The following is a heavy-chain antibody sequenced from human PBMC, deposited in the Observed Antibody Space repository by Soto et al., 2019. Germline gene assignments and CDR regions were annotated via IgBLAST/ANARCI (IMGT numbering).Heavy chain of an antibody. CDR1: GGSLSSGDYY. D-gene: IGHD3-22*01. Sequence: SETLSLTCTVSGGSLSSGDYYWNWVRQRPGKGLEWIGNIFYSGSTYYNPSLMSRLTIAVDTSKNQFSLSLLSVTAADTAVYFCASDRDNYERDGYYHFFDFWGQGTLVTVSS. CDR2: IFYSGST. V-gene: IGHV4-31*02. J-gene: IGHJ4*02. CDR3: ASDRDNYERDGYYHFFDF.